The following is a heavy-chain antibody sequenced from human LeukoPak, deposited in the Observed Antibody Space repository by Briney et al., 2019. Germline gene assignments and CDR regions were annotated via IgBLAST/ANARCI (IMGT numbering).Heavy chain of an antibody. CDR1: GFIFSSYA. V-gene: IGHV3-23*01. Sequence: HPGGSLRLSCAASGFIFSSYAMSWVRQAPGKGLEWVSAISASGSTTYYADSVKGRFTISRDSSRNTLYLHMNSLRAEDTAVYYCAKDRVIATGIGEFDYWGQGTLATVSS. CDR3: AKDRVIATGIGEFDY. CDR2: ISASGSTT. J-gene: IGHJ4*02. D-gene: IGHD6-13*01.